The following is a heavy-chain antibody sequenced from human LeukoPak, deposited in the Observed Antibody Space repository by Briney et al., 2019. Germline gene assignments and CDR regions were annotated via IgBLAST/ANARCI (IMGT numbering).Heavy chain of an antibody. D-gene: IGHD2-21*01. Sequence: SQTLSLTCAISGDSVSSNSAAWNWIRQSPSRGLEWLGRTYYRSKWYNDYAVSVKSRITINPDTSKNQFSLQLNSVTPEDTAVYYCARGNIVVVSARGDYYYYMDVCGKGTTVTVSS. CDR1: GDSVSSNSAA. CDR3: ARGNIVVVSARGDYYYYMDV. CDR2: TYYRSKWYN. V-gene: IGHV6-1*01. J-gene: IGHJ6*03.